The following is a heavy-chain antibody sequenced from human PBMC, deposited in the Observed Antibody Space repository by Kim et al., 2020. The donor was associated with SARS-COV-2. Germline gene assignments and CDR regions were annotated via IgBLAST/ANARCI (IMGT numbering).Heavy chain of an antibody. CDR2: INHSGST. CDR3: ARVHGAIRGWYYYYGMDV. CDR1: GGSFSGYY. V-gene: IGHV4-34*01. D-gene: IGHD2-15*01. J-gene: IGHJ6*02. Sequence: SETLSLTCAVYGGSFSGYYWSWIRQPPGKGLEWIGEINHSGSTNYNPSLKSRVTISVDTSKNQFSLKLSSVTAADTAVYYCARVHGAIRGWYYYYGMDVWGQGTTVTVSS.